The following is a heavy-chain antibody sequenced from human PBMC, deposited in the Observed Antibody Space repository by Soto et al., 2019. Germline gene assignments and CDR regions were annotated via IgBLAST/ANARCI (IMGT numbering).Heavy chain of an antibody. D-gene: IGHD1-26*01. J-gene: IGHJ6*02. CDR3: KGSGSHIYYYYGMDV. CDR1: GFTFSNAW. Sequence: GGSLRLSCAASGFTFSNAWMNWVRQAPGKGLEWVGRIKSKTDGGTTDYAAPVKGRFTISRDDSKNTLYLQMNSLKTEDTAVYYCKGSGSHIYYYYGMDVWGQGTTVTVSS. CDR2: IKSKTDGGTT. V-gene: IGHV3-15*07.